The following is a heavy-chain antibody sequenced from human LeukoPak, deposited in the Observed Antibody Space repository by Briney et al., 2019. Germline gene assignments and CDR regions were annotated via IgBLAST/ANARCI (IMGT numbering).Heavy chain of an antibody. CDR1: GASISSSHW. J-gene: IGHJ4*02. Sequence: KPSETLSLTCAVPGASISSSHWWSWVRQPPRKGLEWIGEIYHGGSTNCNPSLKGRVTISVDRSNNQFSLRLTSVTAADTAVYYCARGEEHGSGTVHFDYWGQGTLVTVPS. CDR2: IYHGGST. V-gene: IGHV4-4*02. D-gene: IGHD3-10*01. CDR3: ARGEEHGSGTVHFDY.